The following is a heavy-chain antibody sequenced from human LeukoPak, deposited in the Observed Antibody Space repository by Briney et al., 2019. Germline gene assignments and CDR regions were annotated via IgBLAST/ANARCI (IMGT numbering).Heavy chain of an antibody. J-gene: IGHJ3*01. CDR2: QSSDGSDK. Sequence: GRSLRLSCAASGFTFASYAMHWVRLAPGKGLEWVAVQSSDGSDKFYAASVRGRFTISRDNSKHTLFLQMSSLRAEDTAVHYCARVLTTKQLLFDAFDVWGQGTMVTVSS. CDR3: ARVLTTKQLLFDAFDV. D-gene: IGHD6-6*01. V-gene: IGHV3-30*15. CDR1: GFTFASYA.